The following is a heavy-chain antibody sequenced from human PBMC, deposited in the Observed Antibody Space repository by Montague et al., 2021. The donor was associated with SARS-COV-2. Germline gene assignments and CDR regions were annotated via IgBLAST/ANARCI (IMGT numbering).Heavy chain of an antibody. CDR3: ARLRVEMATMIGNYYYGRDV. V-gene: IGHV2-70*01. D-gene: IGHD5-24*01. CDR1: GFSLSTSGMC. CDR2: IDWDDDK. J-gene: IGHJ6*02. Sequence: PALVKPTQTLTLTCTFSGFSLSTSGMCVSWIRQPPGKALEWLALIDWDDDKYYSTSLKTRLTISKDTSKNQVVLTMTNMDPVDTATYCARLRVEMATMIGNYYYGRDVWGQGTTVTVSS.